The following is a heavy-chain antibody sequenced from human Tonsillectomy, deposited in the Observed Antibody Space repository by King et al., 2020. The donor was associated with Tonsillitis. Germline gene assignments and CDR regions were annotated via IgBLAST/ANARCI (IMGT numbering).Heavy chain of an antibody. CDR3: AKTPRWFGVYYFDS. Sequence: VQLVESGGGLVQPGRSLRLSCAVSRFISDDYAMHWVRQAPGKGLEWVSGISWNSGIIGYADSVKGRFTISRDNAKNSLYLQMNSLRPEDTALYYCAKTPRWFGVYYFDSWGQGTLVTVSS. CDR1: RFISDDYA. CDR2: ISWNSGII. D-gene: IGHD3-10*01. V-gene: IGHV3-9*02. J-gene: IGHJ4*02.